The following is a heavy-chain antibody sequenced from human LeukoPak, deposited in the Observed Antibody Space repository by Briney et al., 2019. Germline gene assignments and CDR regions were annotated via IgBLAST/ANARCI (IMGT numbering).Heavy chain of an antibody. CDR3: ARDGLLDAFDI. CDR2: INHSGST. CDR1: GGSFSGYY. J-gene: IGHJ3*02. D-gene: IGHD5-18*01. V-gene: IGHV4-34*01. Sequence: PSETLSLTCAVYGGSFSGYYWSWIRQPPGKGLEWIGEINHSGSTNYNPSLKSRVTISVDTSKNQFSLKLSSVTAADTAVYYCARDGLLDAFDIWGQGTMVTVSS.